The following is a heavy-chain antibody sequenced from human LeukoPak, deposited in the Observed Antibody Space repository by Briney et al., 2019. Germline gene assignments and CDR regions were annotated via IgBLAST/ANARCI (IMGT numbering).Heavy chain of an antibody. V-gene: IGHV4-59*01. CDR2: IYYSGST. CDR1: GXSISGYY. J-gene: IGHJ4*02. D-gene: IGHD5-24*01. Sequence: SETLSLTCSVSGXSISGYYWSWIRQPPGKGLEWIGYIYYSGSTNYNPSLKSRVTISVDTSKNQFSLKLRPVTAADTAVYYCARGKEMATTWGQGTLVTVSS. CDR3: ARGKEMATT.